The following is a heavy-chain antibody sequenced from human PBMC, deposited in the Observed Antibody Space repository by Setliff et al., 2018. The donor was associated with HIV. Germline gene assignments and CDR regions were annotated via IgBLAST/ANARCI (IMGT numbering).Heavy chain of an antibody. Sequence: GASVKVSCKASGYTFTSYYLHWVRQAPGQGPEWMGTINPSGGSTSYAQKFQGWITMTRDTSISTAYMELSRLRSDDTAVYYCARGMDYYDTSGYYQYYFDYWGQGTLVTVS. CDR2: INPSGGST. J-gene: IGHJ4*02. D-gene: IGHD3-22*01. CDR1: GYTFTSYY. CDR3: ARGMDYYDTSGYYQYYFDY. V-gene: IGHV1-46*01.